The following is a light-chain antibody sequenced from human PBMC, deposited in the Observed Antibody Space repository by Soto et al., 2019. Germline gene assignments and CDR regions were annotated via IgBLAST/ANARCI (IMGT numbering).Light chain of an antibody. Sequence: EIVLTQSPATLSLSPGERATLSCRASQSVSSYLAWYQKKPGQPPRLLIYDASNRATDIPARFSGNGSGRDFTLTISSLAPEDFAIYYCQQRDSWPLTFGGGTKVEIK. CDR1: QSVSSY. J-gene: IGKJ4*01. CDR3: QQRDSWPLT. V-gene: IGKV3-11*02. CDR2: DAS.